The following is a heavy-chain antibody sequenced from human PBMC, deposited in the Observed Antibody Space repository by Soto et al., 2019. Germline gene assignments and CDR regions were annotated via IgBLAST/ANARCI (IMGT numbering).Heavy chain of an antibody. CDR3: ARSPHCSSTSCYANAFDI. J-gene: IGHJ3*02. Sequence: SVKVSCKASGGTFSSYSISWVRQAPGQGLEWMGGIIPIFGTANYAQKFQGRVTITADESTSTAYMELSSLRSEDTAVYYCARSPHCSSTSCYANAFDIWGQGTMVTVSS. CDR1: GGTFSSYS. CDR2: IIPIFGTA. V-gene: IGHV1-69*13. D-gene: IGHD2-2*01.